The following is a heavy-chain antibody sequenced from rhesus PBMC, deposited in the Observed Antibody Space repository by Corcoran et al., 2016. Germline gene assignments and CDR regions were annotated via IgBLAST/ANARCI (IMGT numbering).Heavy chain of an antibody. CDR3: ARVTYYYSGSYYYYFDY. D-gene: IGHD3-16*01. V-gene: IGHV4-173*01. CDR1: GGSISRNY. CDR2: VSCSGGST. Sequence: QLQLQESGPGLVKPSETLSLTCAVSGGSISRNYWSWIRQPPGKGLEWIGRVSCSGGSTDYNPSLKIRVTILTDPSKNPFSLKLSSVTAADTAVYYCARVTYYYSGSYYYYFDYWGQGVLVTVSS. J-gene: IGHJ4*01.